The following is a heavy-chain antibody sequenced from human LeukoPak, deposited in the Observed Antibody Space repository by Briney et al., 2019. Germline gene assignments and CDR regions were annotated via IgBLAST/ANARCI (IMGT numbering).Heavy chain of an antibody. J-gene: IGHJ1*01. D-gene: IGHD2-21*01. CDR1: GFRFSTYT. CDR2: ISYDGANK. CDR3: YCGGARQN. V-gene: IGHV3-30-3*01. Sequence: GGSLRLSCAASGFRFSTYTMHCVRQAPGEGLEWVAGISYDGANKDYADSVKGRITISRDNSKDTLYLQINRLRPEDTAVYYTYCGGARQNWGQGTLVTVSS.